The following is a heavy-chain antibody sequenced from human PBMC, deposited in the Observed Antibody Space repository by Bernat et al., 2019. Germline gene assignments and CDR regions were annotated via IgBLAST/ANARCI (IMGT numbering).Heavy chain of an antibody. D-gene: IGHD2-15*01. CDR3: ARESDSGGKPSPY. CDR2: IWYDGSNK. Sequence: QVQLVESGGGVVQPGRSLRLSCAASGFTFSSYGMHWVRQAPGKGLEWVAVIWYDGSNKYYADSVKGRFTISRDNSKNTLYLQMNSLRAEDTAVYYCARESDSGGKPSPYWGQGTLVTVSS. V-gene: IGHV3-33*01. J-gene: IGHJ4*02. CDR1: GFTFSSYG.